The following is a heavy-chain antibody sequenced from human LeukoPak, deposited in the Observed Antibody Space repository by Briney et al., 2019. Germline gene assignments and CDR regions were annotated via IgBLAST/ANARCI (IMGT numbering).Heavy chain of an antibody. D-gene: IGHD5-18*01. CDR3: ARERGYSYGYSDY. J-gene: IGHJ4*02. CDR1: GFTFSSYS. CDR2: ISSTSNTI. V-gene: IGHV3-48*01. Sequence: GGSLRLSCAASGFTFSSYSMNWVRQAPGKGLEWVSCISSTSNTIYYADSVKGRFTISRDNAKNSLYLQMNSLRAEDTAVYYCARERGYSYGYSDYWGQGTLVTVSS.